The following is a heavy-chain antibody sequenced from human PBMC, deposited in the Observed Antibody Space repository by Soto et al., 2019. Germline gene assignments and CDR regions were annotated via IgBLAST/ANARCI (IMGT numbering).Heavy chain of an antibody. Sequence: GGSLRLSCAASGFTFSSYGMHWVRQAPGKGLEWVAVISYDGSNKYYADSVKGRFTISRDNSKNTLYLQMNSLRAEDTAVYYCAKDDLYCSGGSCYYNELSYYYYYGMDVWGQGTTVTVSS. CDR3: AKDDLYCSGGSCYYNELSYYYYYGMDV. CDR1: GFTFSSYG. CDR2: ISYDGSNK. D-gene: IGHD2-15*01. V-gene: IGHV3-30*18. J-gene: IGHJ6*02.